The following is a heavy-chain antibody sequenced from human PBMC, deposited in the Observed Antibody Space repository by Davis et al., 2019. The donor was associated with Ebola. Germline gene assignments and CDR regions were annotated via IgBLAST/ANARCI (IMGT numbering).Heavy chain of an antibody. CDR2: IYYSGST. CDR3: ARAIWGSGADY. V-gene: IGHV4-59*01. D-gene: IGHD3-16*01. CDR1: GMPFTTYS. Sequence: ESLKISCAASGMPFTTYSMNWVRQAPGKGLEWIGYIYYSGSTYYNPSLKSRVTISVDTSKNQFSLKLSSVTAADTAVYYCARAIWGSGADYWGQGTLVTVSS. J-gene: IGHJ4*02.